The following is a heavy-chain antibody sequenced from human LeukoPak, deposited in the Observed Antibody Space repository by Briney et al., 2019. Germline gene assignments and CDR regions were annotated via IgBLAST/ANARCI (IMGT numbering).Heavy chain of an antibody. Sequence: GGSLRLSCAASGFTFSSYGMRWVRQAPGKGLEWVAVIWYDGSNKYYADSVKGRFTISRDNSKNTLYLQMNSLRAEDTAVYYCARVGGIAAAGPDYWGQGTLVTVSS. J-gene: IGHJ4*02. CDR2: IWYDGSNK. D-gene: IGHD6-13*01. CDR1: GFTFSSYG. V-gene: IGHV3-33*01. CDR3: ARVGGIAAAGPDY.